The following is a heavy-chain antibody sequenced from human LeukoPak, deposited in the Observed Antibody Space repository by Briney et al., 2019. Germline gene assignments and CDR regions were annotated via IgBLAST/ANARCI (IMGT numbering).Heavy chain of an antibody. D-gene: IGHD4-17*01. J-gene: IGHJ4*02. CDR1: GYTFTSYG. CDR3: ASLGGGSTVTTYLNY. CDR2: IIPIFGTA. Sequence: SVKVSCKASGYTFTSYGINWVRQAPGQGLEWMGGIIPIFGTANYAQKFQGRVTITADESTSTAYMELSSLRSEDTAVYYCASLGGGSTVTTYLNYWGQGTLVTVSS. V-gene: IGHV1-69*13.